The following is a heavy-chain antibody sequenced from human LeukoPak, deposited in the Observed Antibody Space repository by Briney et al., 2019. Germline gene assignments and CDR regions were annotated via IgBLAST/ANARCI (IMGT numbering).Heavy chain of an antibody. D-gene: IGHD2-2*01. CDR3: ASSSSTSSDAFDI. CDR2: IYYSGST. V-gene: IGHV4-31*03. J-gene: IGHJ3*02. Sequence: SETLSLTCTVSGGSISSGGYYWSWIRQHPGKGLEWIGYIYYSGSTYYNPSLKSRVTISVDTSKNQFSLKLSSVTAADTAVYYCASSSSTSSDAFDIWGQGTMVTVSS. CDR1: GGSISSGGYY.